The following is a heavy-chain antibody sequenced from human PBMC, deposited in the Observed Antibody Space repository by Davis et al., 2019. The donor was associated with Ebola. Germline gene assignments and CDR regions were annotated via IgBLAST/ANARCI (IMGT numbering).Heavy chain of an antibody. CDR2: IYYSGST. CDR1: GGSISSGGYY. Sequence: LRLSCTVSGGSISSGGYYWSWIRQHPGKGLEWIGYIYYSGSTYYNPSLKSRVTISVDTSKNQFSLKLSSVTAADTAVYYCAVEEGSSSSFDYWGQGTLVTVSS. D-gene: IGHD6-6*01. J-gene: IGHJ4*02. V-gene: IGHV4-31*03. CDR3: AVEEGSSSSFDY.